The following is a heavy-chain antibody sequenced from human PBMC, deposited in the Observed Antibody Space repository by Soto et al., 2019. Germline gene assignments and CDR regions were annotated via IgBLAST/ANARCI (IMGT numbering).Heavy chain of an antibody. D-gene: IGHD6-6*01. CDR2: ISYDGSNK. Sequence: QVQLVESGGGVVQPGRSLRLSCAASGFTFSSYGMHWVRQAPGKGLEWVAVISYDGSNKYYADSVKGRFTISRDNSKNTLYLEMTSLRAEDTAVYYCAKGARIAARLFDYWGQGTLVTVSS. CDR3: AKGARIAARLFDY. CDR1: GFTFSSYG. J-gene: IGHJ4*02. V-gene: IGHV3-30*18.